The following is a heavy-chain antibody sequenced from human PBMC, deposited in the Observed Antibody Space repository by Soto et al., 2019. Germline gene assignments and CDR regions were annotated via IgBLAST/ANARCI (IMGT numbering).Heavy chain of an antibody. CDR1: GFTFSSYG. V-gene: IGHV3-33*01. CDR3: ARATISSDIFDY. D-gene: IGHD6-19*01. Sequence: GGSLRLSCAASGFTFSSYGMHWVRQAPGKGLEWVAVIWYDGSNKYYADSVKGRFTISRDNSKNTLYLQMNSLRAEDTAVYYCARATISSDIFDYWGQGTLVTVSS. CDR2: IWYDGSNK. J-gene: IGHJ4*02.